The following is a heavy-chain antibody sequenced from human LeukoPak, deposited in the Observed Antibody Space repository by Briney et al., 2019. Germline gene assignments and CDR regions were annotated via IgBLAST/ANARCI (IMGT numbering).Heavy chain of an antibody. J-gene: IGHJ3*02. CDR3: ARRLRYFDWLLHAFDI. D-gene: IGHD3-9*01. CDR2: IYPGDSDT. CDR1: GYSFTSYW. V-gene: IGHV5-51*01. Sequence: GGSLQISCKGSGYSFTSYWIGWVRQMPGKGLEGMGIIYPGDSDTRYSPSFQGQVTISADKSISTAYLQWSSLKASDTAMYYCARRLRYFDWLLHAFDIWGQGTMVTVSS.